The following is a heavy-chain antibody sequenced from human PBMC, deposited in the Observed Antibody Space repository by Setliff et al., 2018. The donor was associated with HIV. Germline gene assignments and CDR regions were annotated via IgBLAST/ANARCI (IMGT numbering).Heavy chain of an antibody. CDR2: IYSTGST. CDR3: AKGAGFYGDYAFDY. V-gene: IGHV4-59*11. D-gene: IGHD4-17*01. CDR1: GASITSHY. J-gene: IGHJ4*02. Sequence: SETLSLTCTVSGASITSHYWSWIRQSPGRELEWIGYIYSTGSTNYNPSLQSRVSIPMDASKNKFSLMVTSVTSADTAVYYCAKGAGFYGDYAFDYWGQGNLVTVSS.